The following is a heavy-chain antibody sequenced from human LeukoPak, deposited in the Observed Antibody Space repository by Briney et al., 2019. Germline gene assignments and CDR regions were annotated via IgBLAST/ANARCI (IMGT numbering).Heavy chain of an antibody. D-gene: IGHD3-10*01. J-gene: IGHJ5*02. CDR2: INPNSGGT. CDR3: AREGITMVRGVRTPRWFDP. CDR1: GYTFTGYY. V-gene: IGHV1-2*02. Sequence: ASVKVSCKASGYTFTGYYMHWVRQAPGQGLEWMGWINPNSGGTNYAQKFQGRVTMTRDTSISTAYMELSRLRSDDTAVYYCAREGITMVRGVRTPRWFDPWGQGTLVTVSS.